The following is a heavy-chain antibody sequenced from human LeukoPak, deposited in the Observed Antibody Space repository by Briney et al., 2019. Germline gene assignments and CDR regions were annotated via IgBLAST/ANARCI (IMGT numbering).Heavy chain of an antibody. CDR3: ARRGIAARRYYYMDV. V-gene: IGHV4-39*01. Sequence: GSLRLSCAASGFTFSSYGMHWVRQAPGKGLEWIGSIYYSGSTYYNPSLKSRVTISVDTSKNQFSLKLSSVTAADTAVYYCARRGIAARRYYYMDVWGKGTTVTVSS. D-gene: IGHD6-6*01. J-gene: IGHJ6*03. CDR2: IYYSGST. CDR1: GFTFSSYG.